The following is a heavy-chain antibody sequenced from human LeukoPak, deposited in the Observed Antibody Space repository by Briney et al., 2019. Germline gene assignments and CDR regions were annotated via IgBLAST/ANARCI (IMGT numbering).Heavy chain of an antibody. CDR1: GYTFTGYY. J-gene: IGHJ4*02. D-gene: IGHD2-21*02. Sequence: ASVKVSCKASGYTFTGYYMHWVRQAPGQGLEWMGWINPNSGGTNYAQKFQGRVTMTRDTSISTAYMELSRLRSDDTAVYYCARTYCAEDCSIRYFDYWGQGTLVTVSS. CDR2: INPNSGGT. CDR3: ARTYCAEDCSIRYFDY. V-gene: IGHV1-2*02.